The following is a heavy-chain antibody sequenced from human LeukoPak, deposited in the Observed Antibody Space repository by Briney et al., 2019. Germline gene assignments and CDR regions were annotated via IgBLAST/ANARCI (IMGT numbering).Heavy chain of an antibody. V-gene: IGHV1-69*05. D-gene: IGHD1-1*01. Sequence: SVKVSCKASGGTFSSYAISWVRQAPGQGLEWMGGIIPIFGTANYAQKFQGRVTITTDESTSTAYMELSSLRSEDTAVYYCAKYLPGTIGTLYYFDYWGQGTLVTVSS. CDR2: IIPIFGTA. CDR1: GGTFSSYA. CDR3: AKYLPGTIGTLYYFDY. J-gene: IGHJ4*02.